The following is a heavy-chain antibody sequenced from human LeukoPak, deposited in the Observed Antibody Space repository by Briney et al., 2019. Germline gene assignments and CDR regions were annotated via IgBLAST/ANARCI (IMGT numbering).Heavy chain of an antibody. Sequence: SETLSLTCAVYGGSFSGYYWSWIRQPPGKGLEWIGEINHSGSTNYNPSLKSRVTISVDTSKNQFSLKLSSVTAADTAVYYCARQGGWGTVDYWGQGTLVTVSS. V-gene: IGHV4-34*01. J-gene: IGHJ4*02. D-gene: IGHD3-16*01. CDR2: INHSGST. CDR3: ARQGGWGTVDY. CDR1: GGSFSGYY.